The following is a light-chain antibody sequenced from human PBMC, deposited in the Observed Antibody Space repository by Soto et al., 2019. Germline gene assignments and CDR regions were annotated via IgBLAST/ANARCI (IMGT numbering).Light chain of an antibody. Sequence: DIQMTQSPSSLSASVGDRVTITCQASQDISNYLSWSQHKPGKHPKLLIYEASSLQTGVPSRFSGSRSGTHFTFTISSLQPEDIATYYCQHYDNLPYTFGRGTKLEIK. CDR3: QHYDNLPYT. J-gene: IGKJ2*01. CDR2: EAS. V-gene: IGKV1-33*01. CDR1: QDISNY.